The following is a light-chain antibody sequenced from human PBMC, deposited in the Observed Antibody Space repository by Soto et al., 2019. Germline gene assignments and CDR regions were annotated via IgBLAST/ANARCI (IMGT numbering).Light chain of an antibody. Sequence: QSALTQPPSASGSPGQSVTISCTGTSSDVGGCNYVSWYQQHPGKAPKLMIYEVSKRPSGVPDRFSGSKSGNTASLTVSGLQAEDEADYYCSSYAGSNNLGVFGTGTKGTVL. V-gene: IGLV2-8*01. CDR1: SSDVGGCNY. CDR2: EVS. CDR3: SSYAGSNNLGV. J-gene: IGLJ1*01.